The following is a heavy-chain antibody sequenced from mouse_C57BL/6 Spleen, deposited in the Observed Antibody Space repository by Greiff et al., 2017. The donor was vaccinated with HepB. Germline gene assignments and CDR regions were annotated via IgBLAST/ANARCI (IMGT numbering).Heavy chain of an antibody. V-gene: IGHV1-69*01. CDR1: GYTFTSYW. CDR3: ARSGYYSNSYFDY. J-gene: IGHJ2*01. CDR2: IDPSDSYT. D-gene: IGHD2-5*01. Sequence: QVQLQQPGAELVMPGASVKLSCKASGYTFTSYWMHWVKQRPGQGLEWIGEIDPSDSYTNYNQKFKGKSTLTVDKSSSTAYRQLSSLTSEDSAVYYCARSGYYSNSYFDYWGQGTTRTVAS.